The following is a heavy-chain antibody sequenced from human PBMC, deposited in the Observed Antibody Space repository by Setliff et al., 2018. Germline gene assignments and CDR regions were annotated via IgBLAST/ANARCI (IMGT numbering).Heavy chain of an antibody. V-gene: IGHV1-69*05. D-gene: IGHD3-22*01. CDR1: GGSFSNHG. CDR3: ATNPRKGRSGGYYYDDPYYYYMDV. J-gene: IGHJ6*03. CDR2: INPIFGTT. Sequence: ASVKVSCKASGGSFSNHGFTWVRQAPGQGLEWMGGINPIFGTTTYGQKFQGRVSITTDKSTTTAYMQLSSLTSGDTAVYYCATNPRKGRSGGYYYDDPYYYYMDVWGKGTTVTVSS.